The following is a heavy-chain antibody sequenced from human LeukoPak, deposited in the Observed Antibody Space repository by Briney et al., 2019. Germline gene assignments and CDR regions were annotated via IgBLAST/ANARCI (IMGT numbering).Heavy chain of an antibody. V-gene: IGHV3-74*03. D-gene: IGHD2-8*02. CDR3: ARDSDTETGWYYYGMDV. Sequence: GGSLRLSCEASGFXFSPYWIHWVRQAPGKGLVWVARINPDESSTTYADAVKGRFTVSRDNAKNTVYLQMNSLRAEDTAVYYCARDSDTETGWYYYGMDVWGQGTTVTVSS. CDR1: GFXFSPYW. CDR2: INPDESST. J-gene: IGHJ6*02.